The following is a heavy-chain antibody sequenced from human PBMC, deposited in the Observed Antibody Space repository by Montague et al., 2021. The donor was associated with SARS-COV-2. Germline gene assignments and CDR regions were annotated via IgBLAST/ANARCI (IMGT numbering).Heavy chain of an antibody. V-gene: IGHV4-39*07. J-gene: IGHJ4*02. D-gene: IGHD4-11*01. CDR2: ISYTGST. CDR3: ARSGEPGTTVTCLY. CDR1: GGSISTIVNF. Sequence: SETLSLTCTFSGGSISTIVNFWGWIRQPPGKGLEWIGSISYTGSTYHNPSLKSRVTMSVDTSKNQFSLKLNSVTAADTAVYYCARSGEPGTTVTCLYWGQGTLVTVSA.